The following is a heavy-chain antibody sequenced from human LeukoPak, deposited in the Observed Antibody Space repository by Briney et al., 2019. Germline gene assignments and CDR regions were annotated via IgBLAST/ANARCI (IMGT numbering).Heavy chain of an antibody. CDR3: ARDGSIAARPGFDY. CDR1: GFTFSSYG. CDR2: IWSEGSNK. Sequence: GGPLRLPCAASGFTFSSYGVLGLPQAPGKGLEGLAFIWSEGSNKYYADTVKGRFTISRANSKSTLYLQMNSMRAEDTAVYYCARDGSIAARPGFDYWGQGSLVTVSS. J-gene: IGHJ4*02. V-gene: IGHV3-33*01. D-gene: IGHD6-6*01.